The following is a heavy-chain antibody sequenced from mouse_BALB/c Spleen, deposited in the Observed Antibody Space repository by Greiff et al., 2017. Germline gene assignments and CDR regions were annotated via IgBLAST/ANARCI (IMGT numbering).Heavy chain of an antibody. CDR3: ARGGTGWYFDV. Sequence: EVQRVESGGGLVQPGGSRKLSCAASGFTFSSFGMHWVRQAPEKGLEWVAYISSGSSTIYYADTVKGRFTISRDNPKNTLFLQMTSLRSEDTAMYYCARGGTGWYFDVWGAGTTVTVSS. J-gene: IGHJ1*01. D-gene: IGHD3-3*01. CDR1: GFTFSSFG. CDR2: ISSGSSTI. V-gene: IGHV5-17*02.